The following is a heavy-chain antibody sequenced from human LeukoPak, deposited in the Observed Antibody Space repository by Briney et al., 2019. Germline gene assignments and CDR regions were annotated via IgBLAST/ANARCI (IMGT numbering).Heavy chain of an antibody. CDR2: IYYSGST. J-gene: IGHJ5*02. V-gene: IGHV4-38-2*02. CDR3: ARVYGSGSVNWFDP. CDR1: GYSISSGYY. Sequence: SETLSLTCTVSGYSISSGYYWGWIRQPPGKGLEWIGYIYYSGSTYYNPSLKSRVTISVDTSKNQFSLKLSSVTAADTAVYYCARVYGSGSVNWFDPWGQGTLVTVSS. D-gene: IGHD3-10*01.